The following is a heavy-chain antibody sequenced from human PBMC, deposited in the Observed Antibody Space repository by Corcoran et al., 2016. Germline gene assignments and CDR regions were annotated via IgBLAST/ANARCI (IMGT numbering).Heavy chain of an antibody. V-gene: IGHV1-69*06. CDR3: ARGLERPDWGYDYGMDV. D-gene: IGHD3-16*01. CDR2: LIPIFETA. J-gene: IGHJ6*02. CDR1: GGTFRKYA. Sequence: QVQLVQSGAEVKKPGSSVQVSCKASGGTFRKYAISWVRQAPGQGLEWMGGLIPIFETANYAQKFQGRVTITADKSTSTAYMELSRLRSEDTAVDDCARGLERPDWGYDYGMDVWGQGTTVTVSS.